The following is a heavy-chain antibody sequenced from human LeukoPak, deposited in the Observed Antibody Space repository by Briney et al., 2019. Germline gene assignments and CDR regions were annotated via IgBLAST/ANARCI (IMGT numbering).Heavy chain of an antibody. D-gene: IGHD3-22*01. CDR2: MWYDGSNK. CDR3: ARDSAYYYDSSGYYPQVFDY. J-gene: IGHJ4*02. Sequence: GGSLRLSCAASGFTFSSYGMHWVRQAPGKGLEWVAVMWYDGSNKYYADSVKGRFTISRDNSKNTLYLQMNSLRAEDTAVYYCARDSAYYYDSSGYYPQVFDYWGQGTLVTVSS. V-gene: IGHV3-33*01. CDR1: GFTFSSYG.